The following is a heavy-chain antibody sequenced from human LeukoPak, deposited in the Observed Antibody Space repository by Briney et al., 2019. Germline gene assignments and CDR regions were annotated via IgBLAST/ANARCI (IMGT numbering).Heavy chain of an antibody. J-gene: IGHJ4*02. CDR1: GFTFSSYG. V-gene: IGHV3-30*02. Sequence: GGSLRLSCAASGFTFSSYGMHWVRQAPGKGLEWVAFIRYDGSNKCYADSVKGRFTISRDNSKNTLYLQMNSLRAEDTAVYYCAKDRPLEEAGVYFDYWGQGTLVTVSS. D-gene: IGHD2-8*01. CDR3: AKDRPLEEAGVYFDY. CDR2: IRYDGSNK.